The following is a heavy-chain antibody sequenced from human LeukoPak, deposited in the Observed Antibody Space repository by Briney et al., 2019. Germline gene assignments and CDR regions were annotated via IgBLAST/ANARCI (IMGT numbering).Heavy chain of an antibody. CDR3: ARTFDF. V-gene: IGHV4-39*01. Sequence: SETLSLTCTVSGGSISSSRYYWGWIRQPPGKGLEWIGSIYYSGSTCYNPSLKSRVTISVDTSKNQFSLKLSSVTAADTAVYYCARTFDFWGQGTLVTVSS. CDR1: GGSISSSRYY. CDR2: IYYSGST. J-gene: IGHJ4*02.